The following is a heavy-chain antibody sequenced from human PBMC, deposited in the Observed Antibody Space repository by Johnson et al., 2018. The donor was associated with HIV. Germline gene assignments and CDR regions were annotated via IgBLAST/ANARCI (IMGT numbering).Heavy chain of an antibody. J-gene: IGHJ3*02. D-gene: IGHD6-6*01. V-gene: IGHV3-15*01. CDR2: IKSKTDGGTK. CDR3: AKKRSVLAARLGDGLDI. CDR1: GFTFSYAW. Sequence: VQLVESGGNLVKPGGSLRLSCAASGFTFSYAWMSWVRQAPGKGLEWVGRIKSKTDGGTKDYTAPVKGRFTISRDNSKNTMYLQMNSLRAEDTAVYYWAKKRSVLAARLGDGLDIWGQGTMVTVSS.